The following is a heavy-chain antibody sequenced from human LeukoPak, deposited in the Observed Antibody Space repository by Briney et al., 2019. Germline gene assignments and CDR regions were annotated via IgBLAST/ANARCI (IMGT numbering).Heavy chain of an antibody. CDR1: GFTFSSNA. CDR2: ITASAASP. J-gene: IGHJ4*02. CDR3: AKDRRGPAAGTWYFES. V-gene: IGHV3-23*01. D-gene: IGHD6-13*01. Sequence: GGSLRLSCAASGFTFSSNAMGWVRQAPGEGLEWVSAITASAASPYYADSVKGRFTISRDNSKNTLYLQLNRLRAEDTAIYYCAKDRRGPAAGTWYFESWGQGNLVTVSS.